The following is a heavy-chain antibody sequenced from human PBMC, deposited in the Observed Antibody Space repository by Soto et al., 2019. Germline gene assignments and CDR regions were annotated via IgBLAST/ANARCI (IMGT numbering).Heavy chain of an antibody. J-gene: IGHJ6*02. V-gene: IGHV3-30-3*01. CDR1: GITFSSYA. CDR3: ASQAVMDV. CDR2: ISNDGNNK. Sequence: GGSLRLSCVASGITFSSYAMHWVRQAPGKGLEWVAAISNDGNNKFYADTVKGRLTISRDNSKNTLYVQMNSLRPDDTAIYYCASQAVMDVWGQGTTGTVSS.